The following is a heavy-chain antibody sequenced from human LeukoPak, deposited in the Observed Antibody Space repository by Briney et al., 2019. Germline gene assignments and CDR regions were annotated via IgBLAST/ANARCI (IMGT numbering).Heavy chain of an antibody. V-gene: IGHV1-24*01. CDR2: FDPEDGET. J-gene: IGHJ4*02. CDR3: ARVKYNWNDETLDY. D-gene: IGHD1-1*01. Sequence: ASVKVSCKVSGYTLTELSMHWVRQAPGKGLEWMGGFDPEDGETIYAQKFQGRVTMTRDTSISTAYMELSRLRSDDTAVYYCARVKYNWNDETLDYWGQGTLVTVSS. CDR1: GYTLTELS.